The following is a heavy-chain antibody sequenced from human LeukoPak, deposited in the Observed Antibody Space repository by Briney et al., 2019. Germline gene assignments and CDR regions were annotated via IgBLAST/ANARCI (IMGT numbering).Heavy chain of an antibody. CDR1: GYTLTELS. CDR3: ARVGYDILTGYYRGDAFDI. D-gene: IGHD3-9*01. Sequence: GASVKVSCMVSGYTLTELSMHWVRQAPGKGLEWMGGFDPEDGETIYAQKFQGRVTMTEDTSTDTAYMELSSLRSEDTAVYYCARVGYDILTGYYRGDAFDIWGQGTMVTVSS. V-gene: IGHV1-24*01. CDR2: FDPEDGET. J-gene: IGHJ3*02.